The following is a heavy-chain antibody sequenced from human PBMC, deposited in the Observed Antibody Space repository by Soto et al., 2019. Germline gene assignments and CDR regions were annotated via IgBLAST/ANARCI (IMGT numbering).Heavy chain of an antibody. CDR1: GGSISSYY. CDR3: ARGKSRWYAWDGMDV. J-gene: IGHJ6*02. Sequence: QVQLQESGPGLVKPSETLSLTCTVSGGSISSYYWSWIRQPAGKGLEWIGRIYTSGSTNYNPSLKSRVTVSVDTPKNQCSLKLSSVTAADTAVYYCARGKSRWYAWDGMDVWGQGTTVTVSS. D-gene: IGHD3-16*01. CDR2: IYTSGST. V-gene: IGHV4-4*07.